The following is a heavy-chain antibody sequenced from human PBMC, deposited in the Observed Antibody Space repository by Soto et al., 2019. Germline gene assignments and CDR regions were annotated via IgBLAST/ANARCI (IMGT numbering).Heavy chain of an antibody. CDR1: VFSRSTSGVG. CDR2: IYWNDYK. J-gene: IGHJ4*02. V-gene: IGHV2-5*01. Sequence: HITVKESGPTLVKPTQPLTLTCTFSVFSRSTSGVGVCWIRQPPGKALEWLALIYWNDYKRYSPSLKSRRTITKDTSKNQVVLTTTNMDPVDTATYYCAHSRAPGHDLDYWGQGTLVTVSS. D-gene: IGHD3-3*01. CDR3: AHSRAPGHDLDY.